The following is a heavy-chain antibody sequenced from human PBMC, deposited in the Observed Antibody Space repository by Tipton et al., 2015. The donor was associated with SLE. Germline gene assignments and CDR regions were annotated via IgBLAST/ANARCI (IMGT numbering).Heavy chain of an antibody. Sequence: SLRLSCAASGFTFNTYWMHWVRQAPGQGLVWVSRINSDASSTAYADSVQGRFSISRDNGKNTLYLQMNSLRGDDTAIYYCVRGKSSSDYWGQGTLVTVSS. V-gene: IGHV3-74*01. CDR3: VRGKSSSDY. CDR2: INSDASST. J-gene: IGHJ4*02. CDR1: GFTFNTYW.